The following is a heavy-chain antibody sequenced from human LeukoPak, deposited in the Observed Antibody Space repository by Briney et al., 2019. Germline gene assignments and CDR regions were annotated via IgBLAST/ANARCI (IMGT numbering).Heavy chain of an antibody. CDR3: GRLRGGTGVWYFGY. D-gene: IGHD1-1*01. CDR2: IFYSGST. V-gene: IGHV4-30-4*01. Sequence: SQTLSLTCTVSGGSVGSGDFSWSWIRQPPGKGLEWIGNIFYSGSTYYNSSLKSRVAISLDTSRNQFSLNLSSVTAADTAVYYCGRLRGGTGVWYFGYWGQGTLVTVSS. CDR1: GGSVGSGDFS. J-gene: IGHJ4*02.